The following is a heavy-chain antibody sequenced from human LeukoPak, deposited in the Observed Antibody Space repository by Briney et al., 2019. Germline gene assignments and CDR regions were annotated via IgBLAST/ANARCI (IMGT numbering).Heavy chain of an antibody. Sequence: SETLSLTCTVSGGSIGTYYWSWIRQSPGKGLEWIGYIYVTGTRYNPYLQSRVTISIDRSRNQFFLKMSSVSAADTAVYYCARHIGGGIEDMDVWGKGTKVIVSS. V-gene: IGHV4-59*08. CDR3: ARHIGGGIEDMDV. D-gene: IGHD3-16*02. CDR2: IYVTGT. J-gene: IGHJ6*03. CDR1: GGSIGTYY.